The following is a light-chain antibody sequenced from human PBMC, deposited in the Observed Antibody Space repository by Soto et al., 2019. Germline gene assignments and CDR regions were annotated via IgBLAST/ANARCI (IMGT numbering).Light chain of an antibody. CDR3: QAWDRSTVV. V-gene: IGLV3-1*01. CDR1: RLGDKY. CDR2: QDN. J-gene: IGLJ2*01. Sequence: SYELTQPPSVSVSPGQTASITCSGDRLGDKYACWYQQKPGQSPVLVIYQDNKRPSGIPERFSGSSSGNTATLTISGTQAMDEADYFCQAWDRSTVVFGGGTKLTVL.